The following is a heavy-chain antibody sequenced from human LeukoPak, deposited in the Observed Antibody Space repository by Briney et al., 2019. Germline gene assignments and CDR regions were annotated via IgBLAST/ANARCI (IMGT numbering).Heavy chain of an antibody. J-gene: IGHJ3*02. V-gene: IGHV1-2*02. D-gene: IGHD2-8*01. Sequence: ASVKVSCKASGYTFTGYYMHWVRQAPGQGLEWMGWINPTSGGTNYAQKFQGRVTMTRDTSISTAYMELSRLRSDDTAVYYCARPSIVLMVYAVNDAFDIWGQGTMVTVSS. CDR1: GYTFTGYY. CDR2: INPTSGGT. CDR3: ARPSIVLMVYAVNDAFDI.